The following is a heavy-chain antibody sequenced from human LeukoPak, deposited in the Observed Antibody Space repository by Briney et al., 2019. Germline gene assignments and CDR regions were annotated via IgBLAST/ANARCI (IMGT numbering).Heavy chain of an antibody. CDR2: ISWNSGSI. J-gene: IGHJ6*02. D-gene: IGHD6-13*01. CDR3: ARLGVKQQLDVDYYYYGMDV. V-gene: IGHV3-9*01. Sequence: GGSLRLSCAASGFTFDDYAMHWVRQAPGKGLEWVSGISWNSGSIGYADSVKGRFTISRDNAKNSLYLQMNSLRAEDTALYYCARLGVKQQLDVDYYYYGMDVWGQGTTVTVSS. CDR1: GFTFDDYA.